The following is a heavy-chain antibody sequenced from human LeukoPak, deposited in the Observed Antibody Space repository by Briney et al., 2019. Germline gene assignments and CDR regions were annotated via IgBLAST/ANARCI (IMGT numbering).Heavy chain of an antibody. D-gene: IGHD3-16*01. CDR1: GGSISSSSYY. Sequence: SETLSLTCTVSGGSISSSSYYWSWIRQPPGKGLEWIGYIYYSGSTNYNPSLKSRVTISVDTSKNQFSLKLSSVTAADTAVYYCAREKGGWFDPWGQGTLVTVSS. V-gene: IGHV4-61*01. CDR3: AREKGGWFDP. CDR2: IYYSGST. J-gene: IGHJ5*02.